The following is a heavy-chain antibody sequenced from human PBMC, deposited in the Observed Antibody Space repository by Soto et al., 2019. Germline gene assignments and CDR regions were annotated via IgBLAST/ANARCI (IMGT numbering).Heavy chain of an antibody. CDR3: ARLTGYYYYMDV. D-gene: IGHD3-16*01. CDR1: GGSISSSSYY. J-gene: IGHJ6*03. CDR2: IYYSGST. Sequence: SETLSLTCTVSGGSISSSSYYWGWIRQPPGKGLEWIGYIYYSGSTNYNPSLKSRVTISVDTSKNQFSLKLSSVTAADTAVYYCARLTGYYYYMDVWGKGTTVTVSS. V-gene: IGHV4-61*05.